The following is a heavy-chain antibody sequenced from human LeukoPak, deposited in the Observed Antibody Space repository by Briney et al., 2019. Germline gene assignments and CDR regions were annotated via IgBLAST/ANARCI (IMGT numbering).Heavy chain of an antibody. Sequence: PGGSLRPSCAASGFTVSSNYMSWVRQAPGKGLEWVSVIYSGGSTYYADSVKGRFTISRDNSKNTLYLQMNSLRAEDTAVYYCASYCSSTSCYTDAFDIWGQGTMVTVSS. J-gene: IGHJ3*02. V-gene: IGHV3-66*02. CDR3: ASYCSSTSCYTDAFDI. CDR1: GFTVSSNY. CDR2: IYSGGST. D-gene: IGHD2-2*02.